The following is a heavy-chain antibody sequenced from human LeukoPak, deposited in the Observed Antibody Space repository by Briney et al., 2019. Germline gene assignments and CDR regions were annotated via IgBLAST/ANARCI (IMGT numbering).Heavy chain of an antibody. D-gene: IGHD6-13*01. CDR3: ASRRSTSWTNWFDP. Sequence: SETLSLTCSVSGGSISSSSYYWGWIRQPPGKELEWIGSIYYGGSTDYNPSLKSRVTISVDTSKNQFSLKLSSVTAADTAVYYCASRRSTSWTNWFDPWGQGTLVTVSS. CDR1: GGSISSSSYY. V-gene: IGHV4-39*01. CDR2: IYYGGST. J-gene: IGHJ5*02.